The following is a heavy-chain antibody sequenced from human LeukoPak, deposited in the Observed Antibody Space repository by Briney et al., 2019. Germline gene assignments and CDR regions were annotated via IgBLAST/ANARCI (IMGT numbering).Heavy chain of an antibody. CDR3: ARDPYSGNYGAYYYYYMDV. Sequence: PGGSLRLSCAASGFTVSSNYMSWVRQAPGKGLEWVSVIYSGGSTYYADSVKGRFTISRDNAKNSLYLQMDSLRVEDTAEYYCARDPYSGNYGAYYYYYMDVWGKGTTVTVSS. D-gene: IGHD1-26*01. J-gene: IGHJ6*03. CDR2: IYSGGST. V-gene: IGHV3-53*01. CDR1: GFTVSSNY.